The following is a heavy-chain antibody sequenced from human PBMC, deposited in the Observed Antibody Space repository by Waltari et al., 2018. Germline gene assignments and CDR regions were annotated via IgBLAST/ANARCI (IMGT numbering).Heavy chain of an antibody. CDR2: ISSSSSYI. CDR3: ARDLRASNWFDP. Sequence: EVQLVESGGGLVKPGGSLRLSCAASGFTFSSYSMNWVRQAPGKGLEWVSSISSSSSYIYYADSVKGRFTISRDNAKNSRYLQMNSLRAEDTAVYYCARDLRASNWFDPWGQGTLVTVSS. J-gene: IGHJ5*02. V-gene: IGHV3-21*01. CDR1: GFTFSSYS.